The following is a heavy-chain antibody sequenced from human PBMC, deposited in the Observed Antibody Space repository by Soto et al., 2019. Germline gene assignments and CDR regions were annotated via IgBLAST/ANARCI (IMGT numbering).Heavy chain of an antibody. Sequence: QVQLVQSGAEVKKPGSSVKVSCKASGGTFSSYTISWVRQAPGQGLEWMGRIIPILGIANYARKFQGRVTITADKSTSTAYMELSSLRSEDTAVYYCARDGETTSDYWGQGTLVTVSS. J-gene: IGHJ4*02. CDR1: GGTFSSYT. D-gene: IGHD1-1*01. CDR3: ARDGETTSDY. V-gene: IGHV1-69*08. CDR2: IIPILGIA.